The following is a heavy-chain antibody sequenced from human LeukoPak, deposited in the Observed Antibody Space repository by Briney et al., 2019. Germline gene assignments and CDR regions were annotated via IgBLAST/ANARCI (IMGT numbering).Heavy chain of an antibody. J-gene: IGHJ4*02. Sequence: SETLSLTCTVSGGSISSYYWSWIRQPPGKGLEWIGYIYYSGSTNYNPSLKCRVTISVDTSKNQFSLKLSSVTAADTAVYYCARDLGGRDGYNYCFDYWGQGTLVTVSS. CDR1: GGSISSYY. V-gene: IGHV4-59*01. D-gene: IGHD5-24*01. CDR2: IYYSGST. CDR3: ARDLGGRDGYNYCFDY.